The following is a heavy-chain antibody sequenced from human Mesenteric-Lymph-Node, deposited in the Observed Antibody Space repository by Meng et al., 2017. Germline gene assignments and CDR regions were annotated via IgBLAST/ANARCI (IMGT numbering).Heavy chain of an antibody. Sequence: VQLQEWGAVLCKPSATLSPPCVVYGGSFSGYYWSWIRQPPGKGLEWIGEINHSGSTNYNPSLKSRVTISVDTSKNQFSLKLSSVTAADTAVYYCARGFVKYTVTRVGNWFDPWGQGTLVTVSS. V-gene: IGHV4-34*01. D-gene: IGHD4-17*01. CDR2: INHSGST. CDR3: ARGFVKYTVTRVGNWFDP. CDR1: GGSFSGYY. J-gene: IGHJ5*02.